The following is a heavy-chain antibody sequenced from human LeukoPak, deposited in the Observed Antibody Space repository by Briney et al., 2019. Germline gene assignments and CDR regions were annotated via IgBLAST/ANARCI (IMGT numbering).Heavy chain of an antibody. CDR3: ATATAGYSGYDLFDY. CDR1: GGTFSSYA. Sequence: GASVKVSCKASGGTFSSYAISWVRQAPGQGLEWMGRIIPILGIANYAQKFQGRVTITADKSTSTAYMELSSLRSEDTAVYYCATATAGYSGYDLFDYWGQGTLVTVSS. D-gene: IGHD5-12*01. CDR2: IIPILGIA. V-gene: IGHV1-69*04. J-gene: IGHJ4*02.